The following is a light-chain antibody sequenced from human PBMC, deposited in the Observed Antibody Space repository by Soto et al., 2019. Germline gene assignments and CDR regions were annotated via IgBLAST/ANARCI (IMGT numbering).Light chain of an antibody. V-gene: IGLV2-14*01. CDR3: FSDTRSGNDV. J-gene: IGLJ1*01. Sequence: QSALTQPASVSGSPGQSITISCTGTSSDVGNYKYVSWYQQHPGKAPKLMIYEVSNRPSGVSNRFSGSKSGNTASLTISGFQAEDETHYYCFSDTRSGNDVLGDGTKVTV. CDR2: EVS. CDR1: SSDVGNYKY.